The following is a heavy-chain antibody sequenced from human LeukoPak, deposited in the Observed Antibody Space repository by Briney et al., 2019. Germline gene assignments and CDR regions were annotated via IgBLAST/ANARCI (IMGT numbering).Heavy chain of an antibody. V-gene: IGHV4-61*02. J-gene: IGHJ5*01. CDR1: GGSISSGSYY. Sequence: SETLSLTCTVSGGSISSGSYYWSWIRQPAGRGLEWIGRIYTSGSIYTFGSTNFNPSLKSRATISVDTSENQLSLTLNSVTAADTAVYYCARGDCRTTSCSEGWFDSWGQGTLVTVSS. CDR3: ARGDCRTTSCSEGWFDS. CDR2: IYTSGSIYTFGST. D-gene: IGHD2-2*01.